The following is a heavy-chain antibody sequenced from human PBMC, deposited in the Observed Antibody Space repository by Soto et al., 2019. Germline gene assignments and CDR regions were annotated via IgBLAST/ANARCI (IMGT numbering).Heavy chain of an antibody. CDR2: ISGSGGST. Sequence: GGSLRLSCAASGFTFSSYAMSWVRQAPGKGLEWVSAISGSGGSTYYADSVKGRFTISRDNSKNTLYLQMNSLRAEDTAVYYCANALGFFGVVITAFDIWGQGTMVTVSS. CDR3: ANALGFFGVVITAFDI. D-gene: IGHD3-3*01. J-gene: IGHJ3*02. CDR1: GFTFSSYA. V-gene: IGHV3-23*01.